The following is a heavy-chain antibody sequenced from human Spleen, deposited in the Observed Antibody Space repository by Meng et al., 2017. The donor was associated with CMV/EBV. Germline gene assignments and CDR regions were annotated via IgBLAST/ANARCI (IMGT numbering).Heavy chain of an antibody. CDR3: ARSESVGTTDLEY. D-gene: IGHD1-26*01. J-gene: IGHJ4*02. V-gene: IGHV4-38-2*02. CDR1: GYSISSGYY. Sequence: SETLSLTCTVSGYSISSGYYWGWIRQPPGKGLEWIGSIYHSGSTYYNPSLKSRVTISVDTSKNQFSLKLSSVTAADTAMYYCARSESVGTTDLEYWGQGTLVTVSS. CDR2: IYHSGST.